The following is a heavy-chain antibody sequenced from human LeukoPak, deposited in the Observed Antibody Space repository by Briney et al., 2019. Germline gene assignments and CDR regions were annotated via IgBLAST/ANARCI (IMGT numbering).Heavy chain of an antibody. J-gene: IGHJ4*02. D-gene: IGHD3-22*01. CDR2: INHSGST. CDR3: ARIISSGYSRFDY. CDR1: GGSFSGYY. V-gene: IGHV4-34*01. Sequence: SVTLSLTCAVYGGSFSGYYWSWIRQPPGKGLEWIGEINHSGSTNYNPSLKSRVTISVDTSKNQFSLKLSSVTAADTAVYYCARIISSGYSRFDYWGQGTLVTVSS.